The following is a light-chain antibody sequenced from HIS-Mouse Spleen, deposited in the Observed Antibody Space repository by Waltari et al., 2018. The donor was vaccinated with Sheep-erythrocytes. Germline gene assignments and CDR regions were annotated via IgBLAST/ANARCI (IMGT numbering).Light chain of an antibody. CDR3: AAWDDSLNGPV. J-gene: IGLJ3*02. V-gene: IGLV1-44*01. Sequence: QSVLTQPPSASGTPGQRVPISCSGRSSNIGSNTVNCYQQLPGTAPKLLIYSNNQRPSGVPDRFSGSKSGTSASLAISGLQSEDEADYYCAAWDDSLNGPVFGGGTKLTVL. CDR2: SNN. CDR1: SSNIGSNT.